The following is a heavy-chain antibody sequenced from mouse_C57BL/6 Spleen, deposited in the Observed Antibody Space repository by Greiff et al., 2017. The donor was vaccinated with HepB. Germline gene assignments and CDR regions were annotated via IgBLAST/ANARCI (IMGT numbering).Heavy chain of an antibody. CDR3: ASNPLDY. J-gene: IGHJ2*01. V-gene: IGHV1-76*01. CDR1: GYTFTDYY. CDR2: IYPGSGNT. D-gene: IGHD6-1*01. Sequence: QVQLQQSGAELVRPGASVKLSCKASGYTFTDYYINWVKQRPGQGLEWIARIYPGSGNTYYNEKFKGKATLTADKSSSTAYMQLSRLTSEDSAVYFCASNPLDYWGQGTTLTVSS.